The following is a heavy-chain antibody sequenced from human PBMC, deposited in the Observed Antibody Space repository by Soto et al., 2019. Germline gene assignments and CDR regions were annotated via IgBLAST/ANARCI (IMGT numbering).Heavy chain of an antibody. J-gene: IGHJ6*02. CDR3: ARDASYYSLWSGYYPSRNGMDV. V-gene: IGHV3-33*01. D-gene: IGHD3-3*01. CDR1: GFTFSSFG. CDR2: IWYEGSKK. Sequence: QVQVVESGGGVVQPGRSLRLSCAASGFTFSSFGMHWVRQAPGKGLEWVSLIWYEGSKKSYGDSVKGRFTISRDNSRNTVYLQMSSLRADDTAVYYCARDASYYSLWSGYYPSRNGMDVWGQGTTVTVSS.